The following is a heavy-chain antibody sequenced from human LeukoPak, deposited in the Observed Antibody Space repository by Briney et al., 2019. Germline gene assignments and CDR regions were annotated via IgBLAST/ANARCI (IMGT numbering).Heavy chain of an antibody. CDR2: SRKRGNKYVT. CDR1: GFTLSDHN. V-gene: IGHV3-72*01. D-gene: IGHD5-18*01. J-gene: IGHJ3*02. CDR3: AREGYNYGSDAFDI. Sequence: GGSLRPSCVASGFTLSDHNMDWVRQATGKGLEWVGRSRKRGNKYVTENAASVKGRFTISRDDSNNSLYLQMNSLRTEDTAVYYCAREGYNYGSDAFDIWGQGTMVTVSS.